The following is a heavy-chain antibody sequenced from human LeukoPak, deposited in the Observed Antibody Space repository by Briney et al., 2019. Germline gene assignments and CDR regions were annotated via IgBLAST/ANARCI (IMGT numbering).Heavy chain of an antibody. D-gene: IGHD1/OR15-1a*01. V-gene: IGHV4-39*01. CDR3: ARMNTSNYLDY. CDR2: IYCSGST. Sequence: PSETLSLTCTVSGGSISSSSYYWGWIRQPPGKGLERIGSIYCSGSTYYNPSLKSRVTISVDTSKNQFSLKLSSVTAADTAVYYCARMNTSNYLDYWGQGTLVTVSS. CDR1: GGSISSSSYY. J-gene: IGHJ4*02.